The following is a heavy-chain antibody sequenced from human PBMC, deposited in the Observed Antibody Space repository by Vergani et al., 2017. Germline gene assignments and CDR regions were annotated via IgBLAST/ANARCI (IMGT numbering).Heavy chain of an antibody. CDR2: ISWNSGSI. J-gene: IGHJ6*02. V-gene: IGHV3-9*01. D-gene: IGHD3-3*01. Sequence: EVQLVESGGGLVQPGRSLRLSCAASGFTFDDYAMHWVRQAPGKGLEWVSGISWNSGSIGYADSVKGRFTISRDNAKNSLYLQMNSLRAEDTALYYCAKDIDYDFWSGLGGMDVWGQGP. CDR3: AKDIDYDFWSGLGGMDV. CDR1: GFTFDDYA.